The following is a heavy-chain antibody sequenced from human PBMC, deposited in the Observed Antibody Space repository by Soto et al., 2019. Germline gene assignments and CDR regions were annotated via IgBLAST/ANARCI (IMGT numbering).Heavy chain of an antibody. CDR2: IIPIFGTA. CDR3: ARDSAPPEYYDSSGYFRFDP. J-gene: IGHJ5*02. D-gene: IGHD3-22*01. Sequence: SVKVSCKASGGTFSSYAISWVRQAPGQGLEWMGGIIPIFGTANYAQKFQGRVTITADESTSTAYMELSSLRSEDTAVYYCARDSAPPEYYDSSGYFRFDPWGQGTLVTVSS. V-gene: IGHV1-69*13. CDR1: GGTFSSYA.